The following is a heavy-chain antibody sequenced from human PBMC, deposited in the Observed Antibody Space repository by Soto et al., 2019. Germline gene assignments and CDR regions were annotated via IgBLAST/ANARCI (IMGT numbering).Heavy chain of an antibody. D-gene: IGHD3-22*01. CDR1: GFTFSSYW. CDR3: ARDPGWSDSRSDLFDY. Sequence: GGSLRLSCAASGFTFSSYWMSWVRQAPGKGLEWVANIKQDGSEKYYVDSVKGRFTISRDNAKNSLYLQMNSLRAEDTAVYYCARDPGWSDSRSDLFDYWGQGTLVTVPQ. V-gene: IGHV3-7*04. J-gene: IGHJ4*02. CDR2: IKQDGSEK.